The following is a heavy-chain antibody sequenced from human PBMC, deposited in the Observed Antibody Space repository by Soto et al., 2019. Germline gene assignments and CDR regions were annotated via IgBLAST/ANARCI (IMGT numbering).Heavy chain of an antibody. D-gene: IGHD3-22*01. CDR3: STRAYDTNGYYRFDP. CDR1: GGSFSGHS. V-gene: IGHV4-34*01. Sequence: SETLSLTCAVYGGSFSGHSWTWIRQSPGKGLEWIGDINHSGRVNYSPSLKSRVTISLDTAKNQFSLTLSAVTAADTAMYYCSTRAYDTNGYYRFDPWGQGTLVTVSS. CDR2: INHSGRV. J-gene: IGHJ5*01.